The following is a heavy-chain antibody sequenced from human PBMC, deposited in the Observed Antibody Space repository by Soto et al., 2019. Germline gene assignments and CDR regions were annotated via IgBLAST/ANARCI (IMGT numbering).Heavy chain of an antibody. J-gene: IGHJ4*01. Sequence: SPTLSLTCALTGDNVSSNGAGCSWVRQSPSRGLEWLGRTYYRSKWYYEYAVSVRGRITINPDTSKNQYSLQLNSVTPEDTAVYFRAIGMQHSRRIFHYRGQGPLVTVFS. V-gene: IGHV6-1*01. D-gene: IGHD1-26*01. CDR1: GDNVSSNGAG. CDR3: AIGMQHSRRIFHY. CDR2: TYYRSKWYY.